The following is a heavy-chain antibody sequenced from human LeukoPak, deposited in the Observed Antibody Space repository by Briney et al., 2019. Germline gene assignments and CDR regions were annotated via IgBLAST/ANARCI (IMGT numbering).Heavy chain of an antibody. CDR1: GFNVFSNY. J-gene: IGHJ3*02. CDR3: ARPWDAFDI. V-gene: IGHV3-53*01. CDR2: IYSDDTT. Sequence: GGSLRLSCAASGFNVFSNYMNWVRQAPGKGLEWVSVIYSDDTTYYADSVKGRFTISRDNSRNTLYLQMNSLRPEDTAVYYCARPWDAFDIWGQGTMVTVSS.